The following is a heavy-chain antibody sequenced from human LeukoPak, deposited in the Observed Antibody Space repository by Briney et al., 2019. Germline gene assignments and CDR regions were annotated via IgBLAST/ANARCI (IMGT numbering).Heavy chain of an antibody. CDR1: GFSFNNHE. D-gene: IGHD2-2*01. CDR3: ARISTNTWYNFDY. V-gene: IGHV3-48*03. CDR2: ISSGGGSI. Sequence: PGGSLRLSCVASGFSFNNHEMNWVRQAPGKGLEWVSYISSGGGSIYYADSVKGRFTISRDNAKYLLYLQMNSLRGEDTAVYYCARISTNTWYNFDYWGQGTLVTVSS. J-gene: IGHJ4*02.